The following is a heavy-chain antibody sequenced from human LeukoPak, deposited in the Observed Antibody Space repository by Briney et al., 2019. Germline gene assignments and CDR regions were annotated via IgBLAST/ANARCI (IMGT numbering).Heavy chain of an antibody. V-gene: IGHV3-23*01. CDR2: ISGSGGST. D-gene: IGHD6-19*01. CDR1: GFTFSSHA. CDR3: AIRAVAGRGFDY. Sequence: GGSLRLSCTASGFTFSSHAMSWVRQAPGKGLEWVSAISGSGGSTYYADSVKGRVSIPRDNSKNTLYLQMNSLRAEDTAVYYCAIRAVAGRGFDYWGQGTLVTVSS. J-gene: IGHJ4*02.